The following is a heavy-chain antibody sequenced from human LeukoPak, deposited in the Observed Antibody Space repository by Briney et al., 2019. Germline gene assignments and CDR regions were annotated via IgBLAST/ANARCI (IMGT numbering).Heavy chain of an antibody. CDR2: IIPIFGTA. D-gene: IGHD5-24*01. V-gene: IGHV1-69*13. J-gene: IGHJ4*02. CDR1: GGTFSSYA. Sequence: ASVKVSCKASGGTFSSYAISWVRQAPGQGLEWMGGIIPIFGTANYAQKFQGRVTITADESTGTAYMELSSLRSEGTAVYYCARGGDGYNYHFDYWGQGTLVTVSS. CDR3: ARGGDGYNYHFDY.